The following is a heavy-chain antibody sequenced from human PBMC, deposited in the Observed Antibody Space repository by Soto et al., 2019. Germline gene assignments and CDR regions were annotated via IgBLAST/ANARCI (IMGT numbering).Heavy chain of an antibody. CDR3: VRGVLRYFDWPLDFDY. CDR1: GFTFSSYS. J-gene: IGHJ4*02. V-gene: IGHV3-48*01. D-gene: IGHD3-9*01. Sequence: GGSLRLSCAASGFTFSSYSMNWVRQAPGKGLEWVSYISSSSSTIYYADSVKGRFTISRDNAKNSLYLQMNSLRAEDTAVYYCVRGVLRYFDWPLDFDYSGQETLVTLSS. CDR2: ISSSSSTI.